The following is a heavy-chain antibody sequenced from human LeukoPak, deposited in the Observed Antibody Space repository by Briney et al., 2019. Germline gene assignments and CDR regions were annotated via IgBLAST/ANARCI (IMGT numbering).Heavy chain of an antibody. V-gene: IGHV4-59*11. Sequence: SETLSLTCTVSGGSISSHYWSWIRQPPGKGLEWIGYIYYSGSTNYNPSLKSRVTIPVDTCKSQFSLKLSYVTAADTAVYYCARAYSSSWPAAFDYWGQGTLVTVSS. J-gene: IGHJ4*02. D-gene: IGHD6-13*01. CDR1: GGSISSHY. CDR2: IYYSGST. CDR3: ARAYSSSWPAAFDY.